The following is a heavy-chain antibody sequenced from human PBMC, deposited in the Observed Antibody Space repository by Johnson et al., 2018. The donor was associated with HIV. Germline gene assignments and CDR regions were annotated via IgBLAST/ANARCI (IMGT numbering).Heavy chain of an antibody. CDR3: AKGLHIVVEGDAFDI. CDR1: GFIFNDYY. CDR2: IWYDGSNK. V-gene: IGHV3-33*06. Sequence: QVQLVESGGGLVKAGGSLRLSCAASGFIFNDYYMSWIRQAPGKGLEWVAVIWYDGSNKYYADSVKGRFTISRDNSKNTLYLQMNSLRAEDTAVYYCAKGLHIVVEGDAFDIWGQGTMVTVSS. D-gene: IGHD2-21*01. J-gene: IGHJ3*02.